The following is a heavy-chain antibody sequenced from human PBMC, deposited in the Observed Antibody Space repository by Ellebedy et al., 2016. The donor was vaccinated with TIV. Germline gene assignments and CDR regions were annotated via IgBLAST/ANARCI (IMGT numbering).Heavy chain of an antibody. CDR2: IIPIFGTA. V-gene: IGHV1-69*13. CDR1: GGTFSSYA. CDR3: ARDLYGSSFGY. Sequence: AASVKVSCKASGGTFSSYAVSWVRQAPGQGLEWMGGIIPIFGTANYAQKFQGRVTITADESTSTAYMELSSLRSEDTAVYYCARDLYGSSFGYWGQGTLVTVSS. D-gene: IGHD6-13*01. J-gene: IGHJ4*02.